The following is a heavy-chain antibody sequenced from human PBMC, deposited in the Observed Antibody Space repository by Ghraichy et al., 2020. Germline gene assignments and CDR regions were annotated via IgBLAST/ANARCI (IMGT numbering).Heavy chain of an antibody. D-gene: IGHD3-3*01. J-gene: IGHJ6*03. CDR2: ISTNTGNP. CDR1: RYTFTSYT. V-gene: IGHV7-4-1*02. Sequence: ASVKVSCKASRYTFTSYTINWVRQAPGQGLEWMGWISTNTGNPTYAQGFTGRFVFSLDTSVSTAYLQISSLKAEDTAVYYCARGDSVSGVVIISSPGNFYYMDVWGEGTTVTVSS. CDR3: ARGDSVSGVVIISSPGNFYYMDV.